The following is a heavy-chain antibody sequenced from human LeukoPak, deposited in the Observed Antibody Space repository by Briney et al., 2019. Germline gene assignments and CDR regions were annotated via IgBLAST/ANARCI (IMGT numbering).Heavy chain of an antibody. D-gene: IGHD5-24*01. CDR1: GFAFSAYH. CDR2: ITSDGGTT. V-gene: IGHV3-23*01. Sequence: GGSLTLSCAGSGFAFSAYHMSWVRQIPGKGLEWLSVITSDGGTTYYADSVKSRFTIFTDNSKDTLYLHMNGLRAEDTALYYCANLQKGNDEANFWGQGTLVTVSS. J-gene: IGHJ4*02. CDR3: ANLQKGNDEANF.